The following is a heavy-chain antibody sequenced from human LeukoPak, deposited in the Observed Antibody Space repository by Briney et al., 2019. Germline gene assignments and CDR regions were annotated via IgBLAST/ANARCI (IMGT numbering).Heavy chain of an antibody. Sequence: GGSLRLSCAASGFTFDDYAMHWVRQAPGKGLEWVSGISWNSGSIGYADSVKGRFTISRDNAKNSLYLQMNSLRAEDTALYYCAKDTGYGAFDIWGQGTMVTVSS. V-gene: IGHV3-9*01. CDR2: ISWNSGSI. CDR1: GFTFDDYA. CDR3: AKDTGYGAFDI. D-gene: IGHD3-9*01. J-gene: IGHJ3*02.